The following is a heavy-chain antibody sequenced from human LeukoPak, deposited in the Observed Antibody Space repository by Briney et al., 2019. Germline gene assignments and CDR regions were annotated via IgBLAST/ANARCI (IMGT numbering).Heavy chain of an antibody. V-gene: IGHV5-51*01. Sequence: GESLKISCKVSGYSFTGYWIGWVRQMPGKGLEWMGIIYPGDSDTRYSPSFQGQVTISADKSISTAYLQWSSLKASDTAMYYCARLTYYYDSSGQSGPFDYWGQGTLVTVSS. CDR1: GYSFTGYW. CDR3: ARLTYYYDSSGQSGPFDY. D-gene: IGHD3-22*01. CDR2: IYPGDSDT. J-gene: IGHJ4*02.